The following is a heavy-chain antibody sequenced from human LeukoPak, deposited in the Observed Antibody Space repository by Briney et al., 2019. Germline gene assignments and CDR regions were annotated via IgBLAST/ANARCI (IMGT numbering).Heavy chain of an antibody. V-gene: IGHV4-4*07. D-gene: IGHD3-3*01. Sequence: SETLSLTCTVSGGSISSYYWSWIRQPAGKGLEWIGRIYTSGSTNYNPSLKSRVTMSVDTSKNQFSLKLSSVTAADTAVYHCARENYDFWSGGLNYYYYYMDVWGKGTTVTVSS. CDR2: IYTSGST. CDR1: GGSISSYY. CDR3: ARENYDFWSGGLNYYYYYMDV. J-gene: IGHJ6*03.